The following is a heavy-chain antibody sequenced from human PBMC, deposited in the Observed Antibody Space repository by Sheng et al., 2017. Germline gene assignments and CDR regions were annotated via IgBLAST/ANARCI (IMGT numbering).Heavy chain of an antibody. Sequence: ELQLVESGGGLVQPGGPVRLSCAASGFSISTNYMAWVRQAPGKGLEWVSLITSGGAAHYRRLREGPDSPFPETIPRNMVYLQMHSLRPEDTAVYYCARDHTADIWGQGDNGHRLF. CDR3: ARDHTADI. D-gene: IGHD5-18*01. CDR2: ITSGGAA. V-gene: IGHV3-66*02. CDR1: GFSISTNY. J-gene: IGHJ3*02.